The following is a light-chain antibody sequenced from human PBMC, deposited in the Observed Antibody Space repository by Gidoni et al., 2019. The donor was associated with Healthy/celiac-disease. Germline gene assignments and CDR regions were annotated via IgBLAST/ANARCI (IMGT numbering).Light chain of an antibody. V-gene: IGKV1-9*01. Sequence: DIQLTQSLSFLSASVGDRVTITCRASQGISSYLAWYQQKPGKAPKLLIYAASTLQSGVTSRFSGSGSGTEFTLTISSLQPEDFATYYCQQLNSYPLFTFGPGTKVDIK. J-gene: IGKJ3*01. CDR3: QQLNSYPLFT. CDR1: QGISSY. CDR2: AAS.